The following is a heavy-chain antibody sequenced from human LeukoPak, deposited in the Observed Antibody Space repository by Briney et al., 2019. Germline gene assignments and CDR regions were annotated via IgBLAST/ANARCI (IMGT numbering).Heavy chain of an antibody. V-gene: IGHV4-34*01. D-gene: IGHD3-22*01. J-gene: IGHJ4*02. CDR3: ARVRGRYYDSSGYSDY. CDR2: INHSGST. CDR1: GFTFSNHY. Sequence: GSLRLSCAASGFTFSNHYMDWVRQPPGKGLEWIGEINHSGSTNYNPSLKSRVTISVDTSKNQFSLKLSSVTAADTAVYYCARVRGRYYDSSGYSDYWGQGTLVTVSS.